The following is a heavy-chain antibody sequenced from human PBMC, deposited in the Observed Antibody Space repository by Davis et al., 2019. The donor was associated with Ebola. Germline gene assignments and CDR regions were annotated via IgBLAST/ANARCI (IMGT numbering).Heavy chain of an antibody. CDR1: GFTFSRYG. CDR2: IRYDGSNK. Sequence: GESLKISCAASGFTFSRYGMHWVRQAPGKGLEWVAFIRYDGSNKYYADSVKGRFTISRDNSKNTLYLQMNSLRAEDTAVFYCARASQYSSPLDVWGKGTTVTVSS. V-gene: IGHV3-30*02. D-gene: IGHD6-6*01. J-gene: IGHJ6*04. CDR3: ARASQYSSPLDV.